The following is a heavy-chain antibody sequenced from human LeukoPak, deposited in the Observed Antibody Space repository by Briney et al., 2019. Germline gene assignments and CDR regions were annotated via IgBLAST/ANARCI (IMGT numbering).Heavy chain of an antibody. CDR1: GFTFANYV. CDR3: AKGNYYGSGSYYTVASSPVY. Sequence: SGGSLRLSCAASGFTFANYVMTWVRQAPGKGLEGVSAISDSGGSTYYADSVKGRFTISRDNSKNTLYLQMSSLRAEDTAIYYCAKGNYYGSGSYYTVASSPVYWGQGTLVTVSS. V-gene: IGHV3-23*01. D-gene: IGHD3-10*01. J-gene: IGHJ4*02. CDR2: ISDSGGST.